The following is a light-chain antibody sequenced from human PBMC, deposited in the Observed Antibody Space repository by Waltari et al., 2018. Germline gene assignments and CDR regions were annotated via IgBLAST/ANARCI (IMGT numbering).Light chain of an antibody. V-gene: IGKV1-39*01. Sequence: IELTQSPSSLSASVGDSVIIPCRPSQHIDTFLNWYQWKPGNAPQLLVYGASTLQTGVPSRFSASGTGTEFTLSIANLQPEDLATYYCQQSYTSPPITFGPGTRVDI. CDR3: QQSYTSPPIT. CDR2: GAS. J-gene: IGKJ5*01. CDR1: QHIDTF.